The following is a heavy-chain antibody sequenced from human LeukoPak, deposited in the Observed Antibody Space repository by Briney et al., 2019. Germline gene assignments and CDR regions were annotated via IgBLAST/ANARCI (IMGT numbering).Heavy chain of an antibody. CDR3: ARASHLGSVRGVINWFDP. CDR2: IYYSGST. J-gene: IGHJ5*02. D-gene: IGHD3-10*01. V-gene: IGHV4-59*01. Sequence: SETLSLTRTVSGGSISSYYWSWIRQPPGKGLEWIGYIYYSGSTNYNPSLKSRVTISVDTSKNQFSLKLSSVTAADTAVYYCARASHLGSVRGVINWFDPWGQGTLVTVSS. CDR1: GGSISSYY.